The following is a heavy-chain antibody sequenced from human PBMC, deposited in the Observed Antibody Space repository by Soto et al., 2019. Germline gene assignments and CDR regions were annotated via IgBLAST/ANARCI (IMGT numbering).Heavy chain of an antibody. CDR3: AREASAVISLDY. V-gene: IGHV1-2*02. Sequence: ASVKVSCKASGYIFTAYSMHWVRQAPGQGLEWVGWFNPNSGDTIYAQKFQGRVTLTGDTSIGTAYMELYSLTSDDTAVYYCAREASAVISLDYWGQGTLVTV. CDR2: FNPNSGDT. D-gene: IGHD6-19*01. CDR1: GYIFTAYS. J-gene: IGHJ4*02.